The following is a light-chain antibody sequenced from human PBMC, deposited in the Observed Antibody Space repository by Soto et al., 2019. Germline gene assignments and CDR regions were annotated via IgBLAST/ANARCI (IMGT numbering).Light chain of an antibody. CDR2: AAS. Sequence: DIQMTQSPSSLSASVGDRVTITCRASQSISSYLNWYQQKPGKAPKLLIYAASSLQSGVPSRFSGRGSGTDFTLTISSLQPEDFATYYCQRSYSTPSTFGQGTRVEI. CDR3: QRSYSTPST. CDR1: QSISSY. J-gene: IGKJ1*01. V-gene: IGKV1-39*01.